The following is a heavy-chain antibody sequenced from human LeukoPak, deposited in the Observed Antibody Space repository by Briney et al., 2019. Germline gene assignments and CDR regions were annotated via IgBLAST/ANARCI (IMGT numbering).Heavy chain of an antibody. CDR1: GFTFRNSW. CDR3: ARRGDYHYHS. J-gene: IGHJ4*02. D-gene: IGHD4-17*01. CDR2: IKVDASEK. V-gene: IGHV3-7*05. Sequence: GRSLRLSCAASGFTFRNSWMTSVRQAPGKGMEWVPNIKVDASEKSYVDSVRGRCTISRDNAKNSLYQQMNSLRGDHMAVYYCARRGDYHYHSWGQGPLVTVSS.